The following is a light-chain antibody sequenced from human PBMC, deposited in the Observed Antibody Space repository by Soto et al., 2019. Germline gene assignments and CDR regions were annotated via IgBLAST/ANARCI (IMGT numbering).Light chain of an antibody. J-gene: IGKJ4*01. CDR3: HQYDYWPFT. CDR2: DAS. Sequence: EIVMTQSPATLSVSPWEGATVSCRASQSVSSHLAWYQHKPGQAPRLLFYDASTRATGIPARFSGSGSGTEFTLTVSSLQSEDFALYFCHQYDYWPFTFGGGTKVDIK. V-gene: IGKV3-15*01. CDR1: QSVSSH.